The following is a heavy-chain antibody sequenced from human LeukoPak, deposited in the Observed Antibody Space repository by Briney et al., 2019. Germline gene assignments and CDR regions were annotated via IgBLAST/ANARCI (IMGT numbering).Heavy chain of an antibody. Sequence: GGSLRLSCAASGFTFSSYAMSWVRQAPGKGLVWVSRINSDGSSTSYADSVKGRFTISRDNAKNTLYVQMNSLRAEDTAVYYCARVAYSSSWYIDYWGQGTLVT. CDR1: GFTFSSYA. D-gene: IGHD6-13*01. CDR2: INSDGSST. CDR3: ARVAYSSSWYIDY. J-gene: IGHJ4*02. V-gene: IGHV3-74*01.